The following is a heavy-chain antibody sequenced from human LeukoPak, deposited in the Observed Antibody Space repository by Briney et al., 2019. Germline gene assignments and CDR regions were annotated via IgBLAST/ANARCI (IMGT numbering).Heavy chain of an antibody. CDR1: GGSIPNSHYY. CDR2: IYFSGST. Sequence: SETLSLTCSVSGGSIPNSHYYWAWIRQSPGKGLEWIGSIYFSGSTYHNPSLQSRVTIFADTSKNQFSLNLTSLTAADTAVYYCARRPLAAPGRTFDFWGHGILVSVSS. J-gene: IGHJ4*01. CDR3: ARRPLAAPGRTFDF. V-gene: IGHV4-39*01. D-gene: IGHD6-25*01.